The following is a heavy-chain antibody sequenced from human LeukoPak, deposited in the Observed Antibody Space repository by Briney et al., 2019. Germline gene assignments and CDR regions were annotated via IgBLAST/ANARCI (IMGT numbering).Heavy chain of an antibody. D-gene: IGHD3-10*01. CDR3: ARREVEMRASASGNWLGP. J-gene: IGHJ5*02. Sequence: SETLSLTCTVSGGSISSSYWSWVRQPPGKGLEWIGRISYSGTTNYNPSLKSRVTISSDTSKNQFSLKLTSVTAADTAAYYCARREVEMRASASGNWLGPWGQGTLVTVSS. CDR2: ISYSGTT. V-gene: IGHV4-59*08. CDR1: GGSISSSY.